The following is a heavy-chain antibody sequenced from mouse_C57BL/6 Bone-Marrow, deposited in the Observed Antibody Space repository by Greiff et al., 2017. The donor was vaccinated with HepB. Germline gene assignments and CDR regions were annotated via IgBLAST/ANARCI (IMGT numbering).Heavy chain of an antibody. CDR1: GYTFTSYG. D-gene: IGHD1-1*01. Sequence: QVQLKQSGAELARPGASVKLSCKASGYTFTSYGISWVKQRTGQGLEWIGEIYPRSGNTYYNEKFKGKATLTADKSSSTAYMELRSLTSEESAVYFCARRGDYYGSSYDPVFDYWGQGTTLTVSS. CDR3: ARRGDYYGSSYDPVFDY. V-gene: IGHV1-81*01. J-gene: IGHJ2*01. CDR2: IYPRSGNT.